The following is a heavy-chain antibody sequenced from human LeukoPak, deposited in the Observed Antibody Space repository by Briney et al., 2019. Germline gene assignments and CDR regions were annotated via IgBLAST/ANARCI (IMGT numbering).Heavy chain of an antibody. CDR1: GGSISSSSYY. J-gene: IGHJ5*02. V-gene: IGHV4-39*02. CDR2: IYYSGST. CDR3: ARDLPYCSSTSCLFDP. D-gene: IGHD2-2*01. Sequence: SETLSLTCTVSGGSISSSSYYWGWIRQPPGKGLEWIGSIYYSGSTYYNPSLKSRVTISVDTSKNQFSLKLSSVTAADTAVYYCARDLPYCSSTSCLFDPWGQGTLVTVSS.